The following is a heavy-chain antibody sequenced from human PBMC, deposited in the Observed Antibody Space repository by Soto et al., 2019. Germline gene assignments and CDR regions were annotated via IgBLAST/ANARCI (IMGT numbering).Heavy chain of an antibody. D-gene: IGHD3-22*01. V-gene: IGHV4-59*01. J-gene: IGHJ4*02. CDR2: IYYSGST. CDR1: GGSISSYY. CDR3: ARFYYDSSGYYLTRKSYFDY. Sequence: NPSETLSLTCTVSGGSISSYYWSWIRQPPGKGLEWIGYIYYSGSTNYNPSPKSRVTISVDTSKNQFSLKLSSVTAADTAVYYCARFYYDSSGYYLTRKSYFDYWGQGTLVTVSS.